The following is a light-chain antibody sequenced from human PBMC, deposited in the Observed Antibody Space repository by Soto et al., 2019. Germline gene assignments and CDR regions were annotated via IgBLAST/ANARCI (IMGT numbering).Light chain of an antibody. CDR3: QQYARSPVT. J-gene: IGKJ5*01. CDR1: QSVSSSY. Sequence: EIVLTQSPATLSLSPGERATLXCXXSQSVSSSYVAWYQQKPGLAPRLLIYHASNRATGIPDRFTGSGSGTDFTLTISRLEPEDFAVYFCQQYARSPVTFGQGTRLEIK. CDR2: HAS. V-gene: IGKV3D-20*01.